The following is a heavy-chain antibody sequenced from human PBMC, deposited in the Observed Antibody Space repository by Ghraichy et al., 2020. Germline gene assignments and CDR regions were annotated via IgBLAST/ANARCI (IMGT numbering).Heavy chain of an antibody. V-gene: IGHV4-31*03. J-gene: IGHJ6*02. CDR2: IYYSGST. CDR1: GGSISSGGYY. CDR3: ARSEEWLFDYYYYGMDV. Sequence: SLYISCTVSGGSISSGGYYWSWIRQHPGKGLEWIGYIYYSGSTYYNPSLKSRVTISVDTSKNQFSLKLSSVTAADTAVYYCARSEEWLFDYYYYGMDVWGQGTTVTVSS. D-gene: IGHD3-3*01.